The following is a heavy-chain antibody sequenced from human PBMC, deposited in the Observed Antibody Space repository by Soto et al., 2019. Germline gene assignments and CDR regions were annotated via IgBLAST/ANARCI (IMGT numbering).Heavy chain of an antibody. CDR1: GGSISSSSYY. CDR2: IYYSGST. J-gene: IGHJ4*02. V-gene: IGHV4-39*07. Sequence: SETLSLTCTVSGGSISSSSYYWGWIRQPPGKGLEWIGSIYYSGSTYYNPSLKSRVTISVDTSKNQFSLKLNSVTAADTAVYYCASTYYNGSSGPFDYWGQGTLVTVSS. D-gene: IGHD3-22*01. CDR3: ASTYYNGSSGPFDY.